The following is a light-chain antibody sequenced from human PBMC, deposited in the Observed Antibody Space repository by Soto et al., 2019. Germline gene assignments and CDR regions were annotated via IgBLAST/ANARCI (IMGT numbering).Light chain of an antibody. Sequence: EIVLTQSPGTLSLSPGERATLSCRASQSVSNNYLAWYQQKPGQAPRLLIYGAYTRSTGIPDRFRGSGSGTDFTLTISRLEPEDFAVYYCQQYGSSPLTFGPGTKVDIK. CDR2: GAY. CDR1: QSVSNNY. CDR3: QQYGSSPLT. V-gene: IGKV3-20*01. J-gene: IGKJ3*01.